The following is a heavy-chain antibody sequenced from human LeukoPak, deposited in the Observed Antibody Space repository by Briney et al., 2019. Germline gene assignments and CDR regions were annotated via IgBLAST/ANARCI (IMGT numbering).Heavy chain of an antibody. D-gene: IGHD2-2*01. V-gene: IGHV3-23*01. J-gene: IGHJ4*02. CDR2: ISGSGGST. CDR3: AKVSHIVVVPAATFLDY. Sequence: GGSLRLSCAASGFTFSSYAMSWVRQAPGKGLEWVSAISGSGGSTYYADSVKGRFTISRDSSKNTLYLQMNSLRAEDTAVYYCAKVSHIVVVPAATFLDYWGQGTLVTVSS. CDR1: GFTFSSYA.